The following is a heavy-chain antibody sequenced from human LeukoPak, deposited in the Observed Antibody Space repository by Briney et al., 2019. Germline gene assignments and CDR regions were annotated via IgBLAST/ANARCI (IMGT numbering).Heavy chain of an antibody. CDR1: GFTFSSYA. D-gene: IGHD3-3*01. CDR3: AKPSTPYYDFLSGYYAFDI. J-gene: IGHJ3*02. V-gene: IGHV3-23*01. CDR2: ISGSGGST. Sequence: GGSLRLSCAASGFTFSSYAMSWVRQAPGKGLEWVSAISGSGGSTYYADSVKGRFTISRDNSKNTLYLQMNSLRAEDTAVYYCAKPSTPYYDFLSGYYAFDIWGQGTIVTVSS.